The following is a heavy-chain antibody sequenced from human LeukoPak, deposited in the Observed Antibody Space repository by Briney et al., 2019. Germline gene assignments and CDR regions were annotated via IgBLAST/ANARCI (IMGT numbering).Heavy chain of an antibody. J-gene: IGHJ3*01. CDR3: IRPRNSVHGSFYV. CDR2: IYYTGST. D-gene: IGHD3-10*01. CDR1: GVSVTSDHYY. Sequence: SETLSLTCTVSGVSVTSDHYYWVWVRQHPGQGLEWIGYIYYTGSTSYNPSLKSRLTISADTSKNEFSLKLSSGTAADTALYYCIRPRNSVHGSFYVWGQGNLVTVSS. V-gene: IGHV4-31*03.